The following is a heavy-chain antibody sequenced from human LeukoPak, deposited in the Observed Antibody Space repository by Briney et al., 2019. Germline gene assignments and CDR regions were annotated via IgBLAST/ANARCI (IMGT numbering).Heavy chain of an antibody. CDR1: GFTFNTYA. CDR3: AKSASTVTTFFDY. V-gene: IGHV3-23*01. J-gene: IGHJ4*02. CDR2: IDTAGDT. Sequence: GGSLRLSCAVSGFTFNTYAMTWVRQAPGRGLKRISSIDTAGDTYYADSVKGRFTISTDSSKTTLFLQMNGLRTEDTALFYCAKSASTVTTFFDYWGQGSLVTVSS. D-gene: IGHD4-11*01.